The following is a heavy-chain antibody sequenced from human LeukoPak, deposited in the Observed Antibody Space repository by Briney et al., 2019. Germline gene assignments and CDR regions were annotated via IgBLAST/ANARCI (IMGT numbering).Heavy chain of an antibody. J-gene: IGHJ4*02. V-gene: IGHV4-39*01. CDR1: GGSISSSSYY. CDR2: IYYSGST. D-gene: IGHD6-13*01. CDR3: ARSYWDSSNFDY. Sequence: SETLSLTCTVSGGSISSSSYYWGWIRQPPGKGLEWIGSIYYSGSTYYNPSLKSRVTISVDTSKNQFSQKLSSVTAADTAVYYCARSYWDSSNFDYWGQGTLVTVSS.